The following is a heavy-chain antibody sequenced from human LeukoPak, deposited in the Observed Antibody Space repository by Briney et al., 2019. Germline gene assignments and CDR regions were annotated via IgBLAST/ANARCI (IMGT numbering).Heavy chain of an antibody. CDR2: IDPSDSYT. Sequence: GESLKISCKGSGYSFTSYWISWVRQLPGKGLERMGRIDPSDSYTNYSPSFQGHVTISADKSISTAYLQWSSLKASDTAMYYCSLRDDAFDIWGQGTMVTVSS. CDR3: SLRDDAFDI. CDR1: GYSFTSYW. D-gene: IGHD3-16*01. V-gene: IGHV5-10-1*01. J-gene: IGHJ3*02.